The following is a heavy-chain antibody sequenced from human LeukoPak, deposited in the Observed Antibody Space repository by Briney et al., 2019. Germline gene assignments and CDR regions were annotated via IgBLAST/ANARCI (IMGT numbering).Heavy chain of an antibody. V-gene: IGHV3-30-3*01. CDR1: GFTFSSYA. CDR2: ISYDGSNK. Sequence: GRSLRLSCAASGFTFSSYAMHWVRQAPGKGLEWVAVISYDGSNKYYADSVKGRFTISRDNSKNTLYLQMNSLRAEDTAVYYCAREYYDFWSGPVGYYYGMDVWGQGTTVSVSS. CDR3: AREYYDFWSGPVGYYYGMDV. D-gene: IGHD3-3*01. J-gene: IGHJ6*01.